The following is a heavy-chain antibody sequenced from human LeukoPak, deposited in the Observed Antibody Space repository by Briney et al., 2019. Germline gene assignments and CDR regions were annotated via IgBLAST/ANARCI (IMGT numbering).Heavy chain of an antibody. CDR1: GFTFSSYA. CDR2: ISYDGSNK. Sequence: PGGSLRLSCAASGFTFSSYAMHWVRQAPGKGLEWVAVISYDGSNKYYADSVKGRLTISRDNSKNTLYLQMNSLRAEDTAVYYCARIAYGGNSADKGDAFDIWGQGTMVTVSS. CDR3: ARIAYGGNSADKGDAFDI. J-gene: IGHJ3*02. V-gene: IGHV3-30-3*01. D-gene: IGHD4-23*01.